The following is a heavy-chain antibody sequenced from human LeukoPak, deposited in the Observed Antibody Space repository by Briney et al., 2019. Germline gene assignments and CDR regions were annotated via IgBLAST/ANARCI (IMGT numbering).Heavy chain of an antibody. CDR3: ASDRRSDSSGYAFDI. D-gene: IGHD3-22*01. J-gene: IGHJ3*02. V-gene: IGHV3-43*01. CDR1: GFTFDDYT. CDR2: IRWDGGST. Sequence: GGSLRLSCAASGFTFDDYTMHWVRQAPGKGLEWVSLIRWDGGSTYYADSVKGRFTISRDNSKNSLYLQMNSLGAEDTAFYYCASDRRSDSSGYAFDIWGQETMVTVSS.